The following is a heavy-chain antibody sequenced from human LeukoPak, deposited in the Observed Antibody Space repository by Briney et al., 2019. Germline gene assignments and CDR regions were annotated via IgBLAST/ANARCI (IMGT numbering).Heavy chain of an antibody. V-gene: IGHV4-59*01. Sequence: SETLSLTCTVSGGSISSYYWSWIRQPPGKGLEWIGYIYYSGSTNYNPSLKSRVTISVDTSKNQFSLKLSSVTAADTAVYYCARESGYYYDSSGPEPNRFDPWGQGTLVTVSS. CDR2: IYYSGST. D-gene: IGHD3-22*01. CDR3: ARESGYYYDSSGPEPNRFDP. CDR1: GGSISSYY. J-gene: IGHJ5*02.